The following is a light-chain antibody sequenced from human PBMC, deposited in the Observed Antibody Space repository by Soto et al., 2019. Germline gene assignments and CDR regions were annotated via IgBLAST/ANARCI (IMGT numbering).Light chain of an antibody. CDR3: QQYDTYST. Sequence: DIQMTQSPSSLSASVGDRVSITCRASQSIASHLNWYEKKAGRAPVLLIYSASYLERGVPSRFSGSGSGTEFTLTISSLQPDDFATYYCQQYDTYSTFGQGTKVDIK. CDR1: QSIASH. CDR2: SAS. J-gene: IGKJ1*01. V-gene: IGKV1-5*01.